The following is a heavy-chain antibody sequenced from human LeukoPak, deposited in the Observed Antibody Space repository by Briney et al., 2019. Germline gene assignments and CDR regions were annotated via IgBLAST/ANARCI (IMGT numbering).Heavy chain of an antibody. CDR2: ISSSGSTI. D-gene: IGHD2-2*01. Sequence: GGSLRLSCAASGFTFSSYAVSWIRQAPGKGLEWVSYISSSGSTIYYADSVKGRFTISRDNAKNSLYLQMNSLRAEDTAVYYCARVAGYCSSTSCSRGNWFDPWGQGTLVTVSS. J-gene: IGHJ5*02. V-gene: IGHV3-11*04. CDR1: GFTFSSYA. CDR3: ARVAGYCSSTSCSRGNWFDP.